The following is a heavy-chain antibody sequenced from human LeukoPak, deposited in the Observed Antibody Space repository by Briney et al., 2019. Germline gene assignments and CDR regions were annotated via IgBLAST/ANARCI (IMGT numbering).Heavy chain of an antibody. CDR2: SYSGGST. V-gene: IGHV3-53*01. J-gene: IGHJ4*02. D-gene: IGHD5-24*01. CDR3: ARGPDVDGYIHAPFDY. Sequence: PGGSLTLFCAASGFTISRHYTRWVRHARGRGLGWVAHSYSGGSTYYADSVGGRFTISRDNSKSMLFLQMNSLGADDTAVYYCARGPDVDGYIHAPFDYWGQGALVTVSS. CDR1: GFTISRHY.